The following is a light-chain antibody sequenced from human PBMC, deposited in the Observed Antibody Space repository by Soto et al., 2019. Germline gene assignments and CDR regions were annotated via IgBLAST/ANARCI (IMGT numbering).Light chain of an antibody. Sequence: IQMTQSPSTLSASVGDRLSITCRASQRITNWLAWYQQKPGKAPKLLIYKASSLQSEVPSRFSGSASGPEFTLTISGLQPDDFANSYCQQYHSSPFTFGPGTKVDI. CDR1: QRITNW. CDR3: QQYHSSPFT. CDR2: KAS. V-gene: IGKV1-5*03. J-gene: IGKJ3*01.